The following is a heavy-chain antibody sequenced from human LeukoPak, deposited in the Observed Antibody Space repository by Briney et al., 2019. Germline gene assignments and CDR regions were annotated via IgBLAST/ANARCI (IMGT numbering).Heavy chain of an antibody. V-gene: IGHV4-31*03. CDR3: ARDPIAYCGADCYSD. CDR1: GASVSSGDYY. J-gene: IGHJ4*02. CDR2: ISHSGST. Sequence: SETLSLTCIVSGASVSSGDYYWTWIRQHPGEGLEWIGYISHSGSTSYNPSLESRVSISADTSKNQFSLRLSAVTAADTAVYYCARDPIAYCGADCYSDWGQGTLVTVSS. D-gene: IGHD2-21*02.